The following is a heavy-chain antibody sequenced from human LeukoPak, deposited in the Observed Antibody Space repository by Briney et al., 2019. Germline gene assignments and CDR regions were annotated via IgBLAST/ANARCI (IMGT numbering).Heavy chain of an antibody. Sequence: SETLSLTCTVSGGSISSGDYYWSWIRQPPGKGLEWIGYIYYSGSTYYNPSLKSRVTISVDTSKNQFSLKLSSVTAADTAVYYCARGFRRYCSGGSCYFNWFDPWGQGTPVTVSS. D-gene: IGHD2-15*01. J-gene: IGHJ5*02. CDR1: GGSISSGDYY. CDR3: ARGFRRYCSGGSCYFNWFDP. CDR2: IYYSGST. V-gene: IGHV4-30-4*01.